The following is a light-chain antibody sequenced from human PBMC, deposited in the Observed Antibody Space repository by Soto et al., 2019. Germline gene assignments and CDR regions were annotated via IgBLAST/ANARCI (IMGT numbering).Light chain of an antibody. Sequence: EIVLTQSPGTLSVSPGERATLSCWASQTVRNNYLAWYQQKPGQAPRLLIYDASSRATGIPDRFSGGGSGTDFTLTISRLEPEDFAVYYCQQFSSYPLTFGGGTNVDI. V-gene: IGKV3-20*01. CDR3: QQFSSYPLT. J-gene: IGKJ4*01. CDR1: QTVRNNY. CDR2: DAS.